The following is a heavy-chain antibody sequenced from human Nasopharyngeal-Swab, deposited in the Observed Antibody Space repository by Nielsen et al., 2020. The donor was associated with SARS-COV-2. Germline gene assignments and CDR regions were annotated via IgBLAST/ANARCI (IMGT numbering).Heavy chain of an antibody. V-gene: IGHV3-7*04. CDR1: GFTFSSYW. CDR3: ARDGRQQLRPEGLFDP. D-gene: IGHD6-13*01. CDR2: IKQDGSEK. J-gene: IGHJ5*02. Sequence: GESMKISCAASGFTFSSYWMSWVRQAPGRGLEWVANIKQDGSEKCYVDSVKGRFTISRDNAKNSLYLQMNSLRAEYTAVYYCARDGRQQLRPEGLFDPWGQGTLVTVSS.